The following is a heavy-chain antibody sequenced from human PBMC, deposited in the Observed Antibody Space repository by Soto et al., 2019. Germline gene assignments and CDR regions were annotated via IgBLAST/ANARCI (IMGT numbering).Heavy chain of an antibody. CDR2: ISGSGRST. D-gene: IGHD5-12*01. J-gene: IGHJ4*02. CDR1: GFTFSSYA. V-gene: IGHV3-23*01. Sequence: GGSLRLSCAASGFTFSSYAMNWVRQAPGKGLEWVSNISGSGRSTYYVDSVKGRFTISSDNSKNTLYLLMNSLGAEDTAVYYCARCLYRGQQRLYYFDYWGQGTLVTVSS. CDR3: ARCLYRGQQRLYYFDY.